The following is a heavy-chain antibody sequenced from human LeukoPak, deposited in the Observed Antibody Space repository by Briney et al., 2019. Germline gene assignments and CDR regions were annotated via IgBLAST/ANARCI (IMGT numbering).Heavy chain of an antibody. CDR3: VLSEKIAAAGYSNDY. CDR1: GYTFTSYY. D-gene: IGHD6-13*01. CDR2: INPSGGST. V-gene: IGHV1-46*01. Sequence: GASVKVSCKASGYTFTSYYMHWVRQAPGQGLEWMGIINPSGGSTSYAQKFQGRVTMTRDTSTSTVYMELSSLRSEDTAVYHCVLSEKIAAAGYSNDYWGQGTLVTVSS. J-gene: IGHJ4*02.